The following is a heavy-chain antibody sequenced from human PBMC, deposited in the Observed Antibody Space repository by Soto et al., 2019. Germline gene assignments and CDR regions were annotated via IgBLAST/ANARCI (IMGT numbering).Heavy chain of an antibody. J-gene: IGHJ5*02. CDR3: TTYHGDYNFDH. V-gene: IGHV1-24*01. Sequence: QVQLVQSGAEVKKPGASVKVSYKVSGYTLNEVAMHWVRQAPGKGLERLGGFDPDEAETIYAQHFQGRVTMTEDTSPDTVYMELSSLRSEDTALYFCTTYHGDYNFDHWGQGTLVTVSS. CDR1: GYTLNEVA. CDR2: FDPDEAET. D-gene: IGHD4-17*01.